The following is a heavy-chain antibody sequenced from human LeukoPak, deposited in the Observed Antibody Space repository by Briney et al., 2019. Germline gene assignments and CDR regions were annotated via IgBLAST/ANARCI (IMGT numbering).Heavy chain of an antibody. D-gene: IGHD2-2*01. CDR2: MSYDGRTI. CDR1: GFTFSSYA. Sequence: GTSLRLSCAASGFTFSSYAIHWVRQAPGKGLEWVAFMSYDGRTIYYADSVKGRFTISRDNSKNTLSLQMNSLRSEDTAVYYCARDLSTKYSIDYWGQGALVTVSS. V-gene: IGHV3-30*04. J-gene: IGHJ4*02. CDR3: ARDLSTKYSIDY.